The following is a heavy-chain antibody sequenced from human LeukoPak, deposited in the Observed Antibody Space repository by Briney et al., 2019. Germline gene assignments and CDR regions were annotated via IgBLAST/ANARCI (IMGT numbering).Heavy chain of an antibody. D-gene: IGHD6-13*01. J-gene: IGHJ6*02. CDR2: IYYSGST. CDR1: GGSISSYY. Sequence: SETLSLTCTVSGGSISSYYWSWIRQPPGKGLEWIGYIYYSGSTNYNPSLKSRVTISVDTSKNQFSLKLSSVTPADTAVYYCARLGSSTRYYYYYGMDVWGQGTTVTVSS. V-gene: IGHV4-59*08. CDR3: ARLGSSTRYYYYYGMDV.